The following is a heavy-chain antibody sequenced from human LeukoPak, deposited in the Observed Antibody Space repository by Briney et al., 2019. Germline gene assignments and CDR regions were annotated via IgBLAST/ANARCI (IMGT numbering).Heavy chain of an antibody. D-gene: IGHD3-10*01. V-gene: IGHV1-69*04. CDR1: GGTFSSYA. J-gene: IGHJ4*02. CDR2: IIPILGIA. CDR3: ASLMVRGVITDMGSSDY. Sequence: SVKVSCKASGGTFSSYAISWVRQAPGQGLEWMGRIIPILGIANYAQKFQGRVTITADKSTSTAYMELSSLRSEDTAVYYCASLMVRGVITDMGSSDYWGQGTLVTVSS.